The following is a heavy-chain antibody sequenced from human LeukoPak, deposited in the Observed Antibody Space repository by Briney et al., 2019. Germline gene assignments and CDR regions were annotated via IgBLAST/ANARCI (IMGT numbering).Heavy chain of an antibody. J-gene: IGHJ4*02. CDR2: IYYSGST. Sequence: SETLSLTCTVSGGSISSYYWSWIRQPPGKGLEWIGYIYYSGSTNYNPSLKSRVTISVDTSKNQFSLKLSSVTAADTAVYYCAANDFWSGYYGYWGQGTLVTVSS. CDR3: AANDFWSGYYGY. D-gene: IGHD3-3*01. V-gene: IGHV4-59*12. CDR1: GGSISSYY.